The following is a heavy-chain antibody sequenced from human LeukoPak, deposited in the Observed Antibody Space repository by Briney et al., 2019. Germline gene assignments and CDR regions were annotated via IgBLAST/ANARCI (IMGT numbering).Heavy chain of an antibody. CDR1: GFTFSSYG. D-gene: IGHD2-2*01. Sequence: PGGSQRLSCAASGFTFSSYGMHWVRQAPGKGLEWVAFIRYDGSNKYYADSVKGRFTISRDNSKNTLYLQMNSLRAEDTAVYYCAKAARYCSSTSCYGFDYWGQGTLVTVSS. CDR2: IRYDGSNK. J-gene: IGHJ4*02. CDR3: AKAARYCSSTSCYGFDY. V-gene: IGHV3-30*02.